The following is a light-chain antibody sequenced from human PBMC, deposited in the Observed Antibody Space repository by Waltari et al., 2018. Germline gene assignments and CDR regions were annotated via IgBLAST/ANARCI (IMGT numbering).Light chain of an antibody. J-gene: IGKJ4*01. V-gene: IGKV3-15*01. Sequence: EIVLTQSPATLSLSPGERAPLSCRASQSVSSSLAWYQQKPGQAPRLLIYGASSRATGIPDRFSGSGSGTDFTLTISSLEPEDFAVYYCQQYSNWPITFGGGTKVEIK. CDR2: GAS. CDR3: QQYSNWPIT. CDR1: QSVSSS.